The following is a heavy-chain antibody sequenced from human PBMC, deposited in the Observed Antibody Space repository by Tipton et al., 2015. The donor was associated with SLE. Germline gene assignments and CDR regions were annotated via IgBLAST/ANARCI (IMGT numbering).Heavy chain of an antibody. Sequence: TLSLTCTVSGGPISSGGHYWSWIRQHPGKGLEWIGYIYYSGSTFYNPSLNSRVTISVDTSKNQFSLKLTSVTAADTAVYYCARRDGGGCFDLCGRGSLVTVSS. D-gene: IGHD3-16*01. V-gene: IGHV4-31*03. CDR3: ARRDGGGCFDL. J-gene: IGHJ2*01. CDR1: GGPISSGGHY. CDR2: IYYSGST.